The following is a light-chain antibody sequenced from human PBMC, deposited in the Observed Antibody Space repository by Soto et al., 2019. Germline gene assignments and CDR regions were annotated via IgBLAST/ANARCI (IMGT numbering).Light chain of an antibody. CDR2: AAS. V-gene: IGKV1-9*01. Sequence: IQLTQSPSSLSASVGDRVTISCRASQGNNSFVAWYQQKSGKAPKLLIYAASTLQSGVPSRFSGSGSGTDFTLTISSIQPEDFAAYYCQQLNDRRFSFGQGTKVAIK. CDR3: QQLNDRRFS. J-gene: IGKJ2*01. CDR1: QGNNSF.